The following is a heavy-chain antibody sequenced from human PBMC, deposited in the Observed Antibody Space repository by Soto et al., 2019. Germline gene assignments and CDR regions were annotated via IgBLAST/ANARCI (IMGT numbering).Heavy chain of an antibody. CDR1: GFTFDDYG. CDR2: ISWNSGSI. V-gene: IGHV3-9*01. Sequence: VQLVESGGGVVQPGRSLRLSCAASGFTFDDYGMSWVRQAPGKGLEWVSSISWNSGSIGYADSVRGRITISRDNAKNSLYLQMNSLRIEDTALYYCAKVASRGSGWYDAFDVWGHGTMVTVSS. J-gene: IGHJ3*01. CDR3: AKVASRGSGWYDAFDV. D-gene: IGHD3-16*01.